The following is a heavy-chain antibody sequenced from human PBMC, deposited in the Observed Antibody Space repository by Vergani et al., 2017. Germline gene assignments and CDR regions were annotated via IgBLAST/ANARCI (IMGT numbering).Heavy chain of an antibody. V-gene: IGHV1-69*12. J-gene: IGHJ6*02. CDR2: IIPIFGTA. D-gene: IGHD3-10*01. Sequence: QVQLVQSGAEVKKPGSSVKVSCKASGGTFSSYAISWVRQAPGQGLEWMGGIIPIFGTANYAQKFQGRVTITADESTSTAYMERSSLRSEDTAVYYCARGIAIRRFGELYPVTPYYYYGMDVWGQGTTVTVSS. CDR3: ARGIAIRRFGELYPVTPYYYYGMDV. CDR1: GGTFSSYA.